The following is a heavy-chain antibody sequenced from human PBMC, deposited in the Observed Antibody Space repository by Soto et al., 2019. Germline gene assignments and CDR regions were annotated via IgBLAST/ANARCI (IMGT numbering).Heavy chain of an antibody. J-gene: IGHJ6*02. CDR1: GGTFSSYA. Sequence: ASVKVSCKASGGTFSSYAISWVRQAPGQGLEWMGGIIPIFGTANYAQKFQGRVTITADKSTSTAYMELSRLRSEDTAVYYCARGPDRLYHDFWSGYYKDYYYGMDVWGQGTTVTVSS. CDR3: ARGPDRLYHDFWSGYYKDYYYGMDV. V-gene: IGHV1-69*06. D-gene: IGHD3-3*01. CDR2: IIPIFGTA.